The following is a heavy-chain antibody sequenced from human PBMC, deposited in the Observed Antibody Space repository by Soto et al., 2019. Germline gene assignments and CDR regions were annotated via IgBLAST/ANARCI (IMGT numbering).Heavy chain of an antibody. CDR2: IKQDGSQN. Sequence: EVQLVESGGGLVQPGGSLRLSCAASGFTFSNYWMSWVRQAPGKGLEWVANIKQDGSQNYYVDAVKGRFTTSRDNTKNSFYLQMNSLRAEDTAVYYCARDHINGLEFDYWGRGNLVTVSS. J-gene: IGHJ4*02. V-gene: IGHV3-7*01. CDR3: ARDHINGLEFDY. D-gene: IGHD6-19*01. CDR1: GFTFSNYW.